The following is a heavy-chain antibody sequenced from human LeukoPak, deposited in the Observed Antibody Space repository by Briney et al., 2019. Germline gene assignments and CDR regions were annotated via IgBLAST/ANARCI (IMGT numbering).Heavy chain of an antibody. J-gene: IGHJ4*02. D-gene: IGHD3-16*01. CDR2: ISSGGST. V-gene: IGHV3-23*01. CDR3: AKDGGDSPGHELFDY. CDR1: GFTLSSYA. Sequence: PGGSLRLSCAGSGFTLSSYAMSWVRQAPGKGLEWVSLISSGGSTYYADSMRGRFTISRDNSKNTLYLQMNSLRAEDTAIYYCAKDGGDSPGHELFDYRGQGTLVTVSS.